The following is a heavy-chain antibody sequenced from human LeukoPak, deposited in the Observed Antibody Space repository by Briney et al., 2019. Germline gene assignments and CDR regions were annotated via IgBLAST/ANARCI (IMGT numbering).Heavy chain of an antibody. J-gene: IGHJ4*02. CDR2: IYHSGRT. V-gene: IGHV4-38-2*02. D-gene: IGHD5-24*01. CDR3: TRGAPVGSSREFDY. CDR1: GYSISNGYY. Sequence: SETLSLTCSVSGYSISNGYYWAWIRQPPGKGLGWIGSIYHSGRTHYNPSLQSRLSISVDKSKKHFSLKMTSVTPEDTAVYYCTRGAPVGSSREFDYWGQGTLVTVSS.